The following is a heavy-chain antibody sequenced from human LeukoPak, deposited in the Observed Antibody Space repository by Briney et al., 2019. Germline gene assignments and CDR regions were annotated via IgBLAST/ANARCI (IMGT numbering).Heavy chain of an antibody. D-gene: IGHD1-26*01. V-gene: IGHV3-66*02. CDR2: IYSGGST. J-gene: IGHJ4*02. CDR1: GFTLSSNY. CDR3: AREYSGSSYSFDY. Sequence: GGSLRLSCAASGFTLSSNYMSWVRQAPGKGLEWVSVIYSGGSTYYADAVKGRFTISRDNSKNTLYLQMNSLRAEDTAVYYCAREYSGSSYSFDYWGQGTLVTVSS.